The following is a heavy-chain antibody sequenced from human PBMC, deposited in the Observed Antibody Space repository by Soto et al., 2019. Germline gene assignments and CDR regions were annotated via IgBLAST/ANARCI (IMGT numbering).Heavy chain of an antibody. V-gene: IGHV4-31*03. CDR2: IFYSGTT. CDR1: GGSISSGGYY. J-gene: IGHJ5*02. Sequence: QVQLQESGPGLVKPSQTLSLTCTVSGGSISSGGYYWSWIRQHPGKGLEWIGYIFYSGTTYYNPSIKSRVTISVDTYKNQFTRNLSSVTAADTAVYYSARSVDPWGQGALITVSS. CDR3: ARSVDP.